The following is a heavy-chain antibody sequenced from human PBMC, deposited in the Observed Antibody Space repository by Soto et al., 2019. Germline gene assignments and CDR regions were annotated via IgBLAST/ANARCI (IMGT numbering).Heavy chain of an antibody. Sequence: EVQLVESGGGLVKPGGSLRLSCAASGFTFSTYTMNWVRQVPGEGLEWVSSISSTSAYIYYADSLKGRFTISRDNAKNSLYLQMNSLRAEDTAVYYCARDSNYYDSSGYYPWLDPWGQGTLVTVSS. CDR3: ARDSNYYDSSGYYPWLDP. D-gene: IGHD3-22*01. CDR2: ISSTSAYI. CDR1: GFTFSTYT. V-gene: IGHV3-21*01. J-gene: IGHJ5*02.